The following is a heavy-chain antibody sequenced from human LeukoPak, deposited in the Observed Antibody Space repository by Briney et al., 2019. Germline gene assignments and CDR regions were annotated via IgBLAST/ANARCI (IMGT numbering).Heavy chain of an antibody. Sequence: VASVKVSRKVSGYTLTELSMHWVRQAPGQGLEWMGGIIPIFGTANYAQKFQGRVTITADESTSTAYMELSSLRSEDTAVYYCAISRRDGYNYDAFDIWGQGTMVTVSS. J-gene: IGHJ3*02. V-gene: IGHV1-69*13. CDR3: AISRRDGYNYDAFDI. CDR1: GYTLTELS. D-gene: IGHD5-24*01. CDR2: IIPIFGTA.